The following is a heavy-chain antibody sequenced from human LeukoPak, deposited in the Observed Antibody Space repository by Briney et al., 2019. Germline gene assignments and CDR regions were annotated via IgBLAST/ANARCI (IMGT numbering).Heavy chain of an antibody. V-gene: IGHV4-39*01. Sequence: SETLSLTCNVSGGSISDNDYSWDWIRQPPGKGLEWMGCIHYSGTTYSNPSLKSRISISVDTSKSQFSLKLRSVTAADTAVHYCARRYYFVSGSYYPFDFWGQGTLVTVSS. CDR2: IHYSGTT. CDR3: ARRYYFVSGSYYPFDF. J-gene: IGHJ4*02. CDR1: GGSISDNDYS. D-gene: IGHD3-10*01.